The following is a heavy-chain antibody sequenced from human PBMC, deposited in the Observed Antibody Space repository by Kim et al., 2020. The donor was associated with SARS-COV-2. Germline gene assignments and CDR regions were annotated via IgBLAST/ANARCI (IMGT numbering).Heavy chain of an antibody. J-gene: IGHJ4*01. CDR2: ISYDGSNK. Sequence: GGSLRLSCAASGFTFSSYAMHWVRQAPGKGLEWVAVISYDGSNKYYADSVKGRFTISRDNSKNTLYLQMNSLRAEDTAVYYCARDGGEVAAAGIADYWG. D-gene: IGHD6-13*01. CDR1: GFTFSSYA. V-gene: IGHV3-30-3*01. CDR3: ARDGGEVAAAGIADY.